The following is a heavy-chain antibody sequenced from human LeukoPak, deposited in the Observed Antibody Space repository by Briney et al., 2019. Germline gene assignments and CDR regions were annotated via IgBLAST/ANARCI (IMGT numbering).Heavy chain of an antibody. CDR2: MNQDGSAK. Sequence: GGSLRLPCASSGFALSDSWMSWVRQAPGKGLEWVANMNQDGSAKGYVDSVKGRFTISRDNARNSLYLQMSSLRPEDTAVYYCATYTHWVAGDVWGQGTTVTVSS. CDR3: ATYTHWVAGDV. J-gene: IGHJ6*02. CDR1: GFALSDSW. V-gene: IGHV3-7*01. D-gene: IGHD3-16*01.